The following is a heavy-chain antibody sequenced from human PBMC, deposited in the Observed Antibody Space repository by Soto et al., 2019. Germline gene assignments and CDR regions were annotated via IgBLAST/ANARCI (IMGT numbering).Heavy chain of an antibody. CDR2: ISWNSGSI. CDR3: AKSPIAVAAWVDY. V-gene: IGHV3-9*01. Sequence: EVQLVGSGGALVQPGRSLRLSCAASGFTCDDYAMHWVRQAPGKGLEWVSGISWNSGSIGYADSVKGRFTISRDNAKNSLYLQMNSLRAEDTALYYCAKSPIAVAAWVDYWGQGTLVTVSS. J-gene: IGHJ4*02. CDR1: GFTCDDYA. D-gene: IGHD6-19*01.